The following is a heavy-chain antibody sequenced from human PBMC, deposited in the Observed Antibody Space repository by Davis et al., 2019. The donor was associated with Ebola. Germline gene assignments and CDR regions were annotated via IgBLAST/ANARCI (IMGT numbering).Heavy chain of an antibody. J-gene: IGHJ4*02. V-gene: IGHV1-18*01. Sequence: AASVKVSCKASGYTFTSYGISWVRQAPGQGLEWMGWISAYNGNTNYAQKFQGRVTMTRDTSTSTVYMELSSLRSEDTAVYYCARAVGSSSWYPLGYWGQGTLVTVSS. CDR1: GYTFTSYG. CDR2: ISAYNGNT. D-gene: IGHD6-13*01. CDR3: ARAVGSSSWYPLGY.